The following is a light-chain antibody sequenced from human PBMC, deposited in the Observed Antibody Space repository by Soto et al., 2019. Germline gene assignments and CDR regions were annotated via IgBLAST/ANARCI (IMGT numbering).Light chain of an antibody. V-gene: IGKV3-20*01. Sequence: EIVLTQSPATLSSFPGARVTLSCRASQYINTRLAWYRQKPGQAPRLLIYGASNRATGIPARISGSGSGTDFTLTITRLEPEDFAVYYCQQYGSSRTFGQGTKVDIK. J-gene: IGKJ1*01. CDR3: QQYGSSRT. CDR1: QYINTR. CDR2: GAS.